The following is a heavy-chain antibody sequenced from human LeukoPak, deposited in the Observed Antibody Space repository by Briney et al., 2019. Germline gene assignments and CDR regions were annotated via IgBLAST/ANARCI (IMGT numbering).Heavy chain of an antibody. V-gene: IGHV3-23*01. Sequence: GGSLRLSCAASGFSFNNYAMSWVRQAPGKGLEWVSAIRGSGGSASYADSVQGRFTISRDNSENTLYLQMSSLRAEDTAVYYCAKDRECSGGACYRYFDYWGQGTLVTVSS. J-gene: IGHJ4*02. D-gene: IGHD2-15*01. CDR1: GFSFNNYA. CDR3: AKDRECSGGACYRYFDY. CDR2: IRGSGGSA.